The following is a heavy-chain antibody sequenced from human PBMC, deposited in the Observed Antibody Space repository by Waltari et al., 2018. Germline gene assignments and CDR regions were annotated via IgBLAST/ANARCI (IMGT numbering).Heavy chain of an antibody. CDR2: IYPIDSDT. J-gene: IGHJ5*02. CDR1: GYTFTNYW. V-gene: IGHV5-51*01. CDR3: ARLVGGSGGTVVNWFDP. D-gene: IGHD3-10*01. Sequence: EVQLVQSGAEVKKPGESLKISCKGSGYTFTNYWIGWVRQMPGKGLEWMGIIYPIDSDTIYSPSFQGQVSISFDKSISTAYLQWSSLRASDTAMYYCARLVGGSGGTVVNWFDPWGQGTLVTVSS.